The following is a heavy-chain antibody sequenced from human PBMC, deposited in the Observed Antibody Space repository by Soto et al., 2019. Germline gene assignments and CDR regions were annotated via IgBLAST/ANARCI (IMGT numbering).Heavy chain of an antibody. CDR2: INPNSGGT. V-gene: IGHV1-2*02. CDR1: GYTFTGYY. J-gene: IGHJ6*02. Sequence: QVQLVQSGAEVKKPGASVKVSCKASGYTFTGYYMHWVRQAPGQGLEWMGWINPNSGGTIYAQKFQGRVTLTRDTSISTAYMELSRLRSDDTAVYYCARGRTVNFYGMDVWGQGTTVTVSS. CDR3: ARGRTVNFYGMDV. D-gene: IGHD4-17*01.